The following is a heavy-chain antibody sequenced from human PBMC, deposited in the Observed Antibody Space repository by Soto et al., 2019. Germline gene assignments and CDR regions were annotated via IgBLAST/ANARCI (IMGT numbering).Heavy chain of an antibody. CDR1: GYTLSTSG. Sequence: ASVKVSCKASGYTLSTSGMSWLRQAPGQGHEWMGWISTYNGDTNDAPKFQDRVTMTSDTSTSTVYMELRSLRSDDTAVYYCAKDGAAGSVLDVWGQGTTVTVSS. J-gene: IGHJ6*02. CDR2: ISTYNGDT. CDR3: AKDGAAGSVLDV. V-gene: IGHV1-18*01. D-gene: IGHD6-13*01.